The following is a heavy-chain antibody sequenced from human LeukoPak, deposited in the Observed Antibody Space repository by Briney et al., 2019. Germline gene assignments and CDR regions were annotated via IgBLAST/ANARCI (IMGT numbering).Heavy chain of an antibody. J-gene: IGHJ4*02. Sequence: ASVTVSCTASGYTFTSYYMHWVRQAPGQGLEWMGIINPSGGSTSYAQKFQGRATMTRDTSTSTVYMELSSLRSEDTAVYYCARGPSLKGAPDYWGQGTLVTVSS. CDR3: ARGPSLKGAPDY. V-gene: IGHV1-46*01. CDR1: GYTFTSYY. D-gene: IGHD4/OR15-4a*01. CDR2: INPSGGST.